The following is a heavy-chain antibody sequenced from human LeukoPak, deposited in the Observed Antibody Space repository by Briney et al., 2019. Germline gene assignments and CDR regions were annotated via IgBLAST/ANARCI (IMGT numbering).Heavy chain of an antibody. Sequence: SETLSLTCTVSGGSISSGGYYWSWIRQHPGKGLEWIGFIHYSGSTYYNPSLKSRVTISVDTSKNQFSLKLSSVTAADTAVYYCARGLGHSYGYSFDYWGQGTLVSVSS. D-gene: IGHD5-18*01. CDR1: GGSISSGGYY. J-gene: IGHJ4*02. CDR3: ARGLGHSYGYSFDY. CDR2: IHYSGST. V-gene: IGHV4-31*03.